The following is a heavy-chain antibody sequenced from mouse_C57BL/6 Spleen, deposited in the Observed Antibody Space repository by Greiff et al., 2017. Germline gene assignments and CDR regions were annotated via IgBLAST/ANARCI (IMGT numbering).Heavy chain of an antibody. CDR2: INYDGSST. D-gene: IGHD2-4*01. CDR3: ARDRGYDYDGGYYAMDC. CDR1: GFTFSDYY. Sequence: DVKLVESEGGLVQPGSSMKLSCTASGFTFSDYYMAWVRQVPEKGLEWVANINYDGSSTYYLDSLKSRFIISRDNAKNILYLQMSSLKSEDTATYYCARDRGYDYDGGYYAMDCWGQGTSVTVSS. J-gene: IGHJ4*01. V-gene: IGHV5-16*01.